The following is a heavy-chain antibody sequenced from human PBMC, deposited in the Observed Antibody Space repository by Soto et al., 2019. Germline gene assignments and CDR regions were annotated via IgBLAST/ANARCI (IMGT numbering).Heavy chain of an antibody. V-gene: IGHV2-5*02. D-gene: IGHD5-12*01. CDR3: AHIRDSGYDRLFDY. Sequence: QITLKESGPTLVKPTQPLTLTCTFSGFSLSTSGVGVGWIRQPPGNALECLALIYWDDDKRYSPSLKSRLTITKDSSKHQVVLTMTNMDPVDTATYYCAHIRDSGYDRLFDYWGQGTLVTVSS. CDR1: GFSLSTSGVG. J-gene: IGHJ4*02. CDR2: IYWDDDK.